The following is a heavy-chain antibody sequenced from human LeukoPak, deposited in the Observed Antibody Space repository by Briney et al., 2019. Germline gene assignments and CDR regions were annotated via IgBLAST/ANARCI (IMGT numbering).Heavy chain of an antibody. D-gene: IGHD3-10*01. CDR3: ARIGLLWFGPFNWFDP. V-gene: IGHV4-34*01. J-gene: IGHJ5*02. CDR1: GGSFSGYY. Sequence: SETLSLTCAVYGGSFSGYYWSWIRQPPGKGLEWIGEINHSGSTNYNPSLKSRVTISVDTSKNQFSLKLSSVTAADTAVYYCARIGLLWFGPFNWFDPWGQGTLVTVSS. CDR2: INHSGST.